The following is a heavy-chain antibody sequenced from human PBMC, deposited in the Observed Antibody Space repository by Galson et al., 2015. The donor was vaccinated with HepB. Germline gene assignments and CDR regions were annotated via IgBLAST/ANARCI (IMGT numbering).Heavy chain of an antibody. CDR1: GFTFVNSG. CDR3: AKDGAYSSSSVGGHFYYYYYMDV. CDR2: ISYDGTKI. Sequence: SLRLSCAASGFTFVNSGIHWVRQASGKGLEWVAVISYDGTKIYYGGSVQGRFTVSRDDSKSTVYLQMNSLRPEDTGTYYCAKDGAYSSSSVGGHFYYYYYMDVWGKGTTVTVSS. V-gene: IGHV3-30*18. J-gene: IGHJ6*03. D-gene: IGHD6-6*01.